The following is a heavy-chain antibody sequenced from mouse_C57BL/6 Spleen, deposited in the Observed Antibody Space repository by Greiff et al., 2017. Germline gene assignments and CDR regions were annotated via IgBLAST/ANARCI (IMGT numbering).Heavy chain of an antibody. CDR3: ARVEGYFEV. CDR1: GFTFSSYA. CDR2: ISDGGSYT. V-gene: IGHV5-4*03. J-gene: IGHJ1*03. Sequence: EVNVVESGGGLVKPGGSLKLSCAASGFTFSSYAMSWVRQTPEKRLEWVATISDGGSYTYYPDNVKGRFTISRDNAKNNLYLQMSHLKSEDTAMYYCARVEGYFEVWGTGSTVTVSS.